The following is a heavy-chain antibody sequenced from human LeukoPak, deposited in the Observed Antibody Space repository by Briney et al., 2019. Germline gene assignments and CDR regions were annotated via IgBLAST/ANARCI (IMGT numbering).Heavy chain of an antibody. CDR3: ARGKSRSLRLGHWFDP. J-gene: IGHJ5*02. CDR1: GGSFSVYY. V-gene: IGHV4-34*01. CDR2: INHSGST. D-gene: IGHD6-13*01. Sequence: SETLSLTCAVYGGSFSVYYSSWIRQPPGKGLEWIWEINHSGSTNYNPPLKSRVTISVDTSKNQFSLKLSSVTAADTAVYYCARGKSRSLRLGHWFDPWGQGTLVTVSS.